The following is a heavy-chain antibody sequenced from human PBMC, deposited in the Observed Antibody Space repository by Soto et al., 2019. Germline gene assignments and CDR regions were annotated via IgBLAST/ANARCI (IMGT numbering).Heavy chain of an antibody. Sequence: QVQLVQSGAEVKKPGASVKVSCKASGYTFTDYYMHWVRQAPGQGLEWMGWISPNIGGTNYAQKFQGRVTMTRDSSISTAYMELNMLRSDDTAVYYCARDQSPSSGWPGMDVWGQGTTVTVSS. J-gene: IGHJ6*02. D-gene: IGHD6-19*01. CDR2: ISPNIGGT. V-gene: IGHV1-2*02. CDR1: GYTFTDYY. CDR3: ARDQSPSSGWPGMDV.